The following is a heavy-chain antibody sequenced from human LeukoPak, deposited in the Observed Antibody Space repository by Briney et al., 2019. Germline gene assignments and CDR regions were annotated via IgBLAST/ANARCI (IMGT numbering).Heavy chain of an antibody. J-gene: IGHJ4*02. Sequence: GRSLRLSCAASGFTFSSYGMHWVRQAPGKGLEWVAVIWYDGSNKYYADSVKGRFTISRDNSKNTLYLQMNSLRAEDTAVYYCARDALSGGFDYWGQGTLVTVSS. V-gene: IGHV3-33*01. D-gene: IGHD6-19*01. CDR3: ARDALSGGFDY. CDR1: GFTFSSYG. CDR2: IWYDGSNK.